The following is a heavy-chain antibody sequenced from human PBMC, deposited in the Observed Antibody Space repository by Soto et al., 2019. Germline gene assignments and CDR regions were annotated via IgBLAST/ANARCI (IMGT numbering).Heavy chain of an antibody. CDR3: GRDPGSGSYYGWFDP. CDR2: IYYSGST. V-gene: IGHV4-59*01. D-gene: IGHD3-10*01. CDR1: GGSISRYY. J-gene: IGHJ5*02. Sequence: QVQLQESGPGLVKPSETLSLTCTVSGGSISRYYWNWIRQPPGKGLEWIGYIYYSGSTNYNPSLKSRVSISVDKYKTQCAVELSSVTAAETDVYYCGRDPGSGSYYGWFDPWGQGTLVTVSS.